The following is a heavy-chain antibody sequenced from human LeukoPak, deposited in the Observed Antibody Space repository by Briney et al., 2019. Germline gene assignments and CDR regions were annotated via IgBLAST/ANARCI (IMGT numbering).Heavy chain of an antibody. CDR3: ARELGSYSSSSQGDY. Sequence: GGSLRLSCAASGFAFSSYWMSWVRQAPGKGLEWVANIQQDGSEKYFVDSVKGRFTISRDNAKNSLYLQMNSLRAEDTAVYYCARELGSYSSSSQGDYWGQGTLVTVSS. D-gene: IGHD6-6*01. CDR2: IQQDGSEK. J-gene: IGHJ4*02. CDR1: GFAFSSYW. V-gene: IGHV3-7*01.